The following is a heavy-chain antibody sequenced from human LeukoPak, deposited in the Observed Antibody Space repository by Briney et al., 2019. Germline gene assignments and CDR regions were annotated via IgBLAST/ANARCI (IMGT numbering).Heavy chain of an antibody. Sequence: ASVKVSCKASGYTFTGYYMHWVRQAPGQGLEWMGRISPNGGGTNYAQKFQGRVTMTRDTSISTAYMELSRLRSDDTAVYYCLVVALPYDAFDIWGQGTMVTVSS. J-gene: IGHJ3*02. CDR3: LVVALPYDAFDI. CDR1: GYTFTGYY. CDR2: ISPNGGGT. D-gene: IGHD2-15*01. V-gene: IGHV1-2*06.